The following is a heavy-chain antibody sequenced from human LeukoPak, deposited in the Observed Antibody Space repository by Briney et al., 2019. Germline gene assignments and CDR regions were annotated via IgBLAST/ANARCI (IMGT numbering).Heavy chain of an antibody. CDR3: AKDCSGGSCYYFDY. V-gene: IGHV3-30*18. CDR2: ISYDGSNK. J-gene: IGHJ4*02. D-gene: IGHD2-15*01. CDR1: GFTFSGYG. Sequence: GGSLRLSCAASGFTFSGYGMHWVRQAPGKGLEWVAVISYDGSNKYYADSVKGRFTISRDNSKNTLYLQMNSLRAEDTAVYYCAKDCSGGSCYYFDYWGQGTLVTVSS.